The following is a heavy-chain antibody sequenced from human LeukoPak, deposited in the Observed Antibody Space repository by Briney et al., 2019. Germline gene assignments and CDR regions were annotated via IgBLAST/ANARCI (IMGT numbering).Heavy chain of an antibody. CDR2: IYYSGST. D-gene: IGHD6-13*01. J-gene: IGHJ4*02. V-gene: IGHV4-59*01. Sequence: PSETLSLTCTVSGGSISSYYWNWIRQPPGKGLDWIGYIYYSGSTNYNPSLKSRVTISVDTSENQFSLKLSSVTAADTAVYYCARSIAAAGTHFDYWGQGTLVTVSS. CDR1: GGSISSYY. CDR3: ARSIAAAGTHFDY.